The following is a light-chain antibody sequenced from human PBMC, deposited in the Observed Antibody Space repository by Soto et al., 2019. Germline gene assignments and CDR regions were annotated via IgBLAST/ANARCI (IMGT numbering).Light chain of an antibody. Sequence: EIVLTHSPATLSLSPLEIARLSCRASQSVSSHLAWYQQKPGQAPRLLIYDASNRATGIPARFSGSGSGTDFTLTISSLEPEDFAVYYCQQRSNWPLTFGGGTKVDIK. CDR2: DAS. J-gene: IGKJ4*01. CDR3: QQRSNWPLT. CDR1: QSVSSH. V-gene: IGKV3-11*01.